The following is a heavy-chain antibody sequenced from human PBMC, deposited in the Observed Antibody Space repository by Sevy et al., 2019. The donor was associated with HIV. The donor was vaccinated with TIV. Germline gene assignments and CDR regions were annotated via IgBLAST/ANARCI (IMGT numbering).Heavy chain of an antibody. CDR1: GGSISSSSYY. J-gene: IGHJ5*02. CDR3: ARAGDYGPCNWFDP. D-gene: IGHD4-17*01. Sequence: SESLSLTCTVSGGSISSSSYYWGWIRQPPGKGLKWIGSIYYSGSTYYNPSRKSRVTISVDTSKNQFCLKLSSVTAADTAPSYCARAGDYGPCNWFDPWGQGTLVTVSS. V-gene: IGHV4-39*01. CDR2: IYYSGST.